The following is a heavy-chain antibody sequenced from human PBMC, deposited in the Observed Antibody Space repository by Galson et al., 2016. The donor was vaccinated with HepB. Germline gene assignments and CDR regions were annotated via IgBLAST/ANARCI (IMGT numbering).Heavy chain of an antibody. CDR2: INHNGNT. D-gene: IGHD6-25*01. Sequence: SETLSLTCAVYGGSLSAYFWSWIRQSPGKGLEWIGEINHNGNTNYNPSLKSRVTISVGTSRNQFSLQLSSVTAADTAVYYCVNRGSSDGWRIDFWGQGTLVTVSS. CDR3: VNRGSSDGWRIDF. J-gene: IGHJ4*02. V-gene: IGHV4-34*01. CDR1: GGSLSAYF.